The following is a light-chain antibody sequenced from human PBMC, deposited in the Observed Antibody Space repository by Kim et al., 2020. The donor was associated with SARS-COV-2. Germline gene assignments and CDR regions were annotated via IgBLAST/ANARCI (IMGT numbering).Light chain of an antibody. CDR1: SGHSSYA. Sequence: ASVKLTCTLSSGHSSYAIAWHQQQPEKGPRYLMKLNSDGSHSKGDGIPDRFSVSSSGAERYLTISSLQSEDEADYYCQTWGTGIWVFGGGTQLTVL. CDR3: QTWGTGIWV. V-gene: IGLV4-69*01. CDR2: LNSDGSH. J-gene: IGLJ3*02.